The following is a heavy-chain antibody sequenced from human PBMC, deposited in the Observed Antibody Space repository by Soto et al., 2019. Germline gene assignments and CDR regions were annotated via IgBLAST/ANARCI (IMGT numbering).Heavy chain of an antibody. CDR3: AKDRGRIQLWSNIDY. J-gene: IGHJ4*02. CDR2: ISYDGSNK. Sequence: QVQLVESGGGVVQPGRSLRLSCAASGFTFSSYGMHWVRQAPGKGLEWVAVISYDGSNKYYADSVKGRFTISRDNSKNTLYLQMNSLRAEDTAVYYCAKDRGRIQLWSNIDYWGQGTLVTVSS. D-gene: IGHD5-18*01. V-gene: IGHV3-30*18. CDR1: GFTFSSYG.